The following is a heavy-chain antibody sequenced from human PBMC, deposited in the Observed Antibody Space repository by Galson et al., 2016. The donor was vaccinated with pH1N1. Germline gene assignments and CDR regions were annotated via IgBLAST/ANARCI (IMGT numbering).Heavy chain of an antibody. CDR3: AKGRHYGDSQPFDY. D-gene: IGHD4-17*01. CDR2: IHYSGST. CDR1: GDSVSSEIW. Sequence: SETLSLTCIVSGDSVSSEIWWTWVRQPPGKALEWIGEIHYSGSTNFHPALGSRVAMSVDVSRNIFSLDLGSVTAADTAVYYCAKGRHYGDSQPFDYWGQGILVTVSS. V-gene: IGHV4-4*02. J-gene: IGHJ4*02.